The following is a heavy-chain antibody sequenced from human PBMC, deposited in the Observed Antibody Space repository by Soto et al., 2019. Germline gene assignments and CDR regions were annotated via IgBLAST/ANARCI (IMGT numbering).Heavy chain of an antibody. CDR3: AREYCSGGSCFSKDY. CDR2: VSSCSSYI. J-gene: IGHJ4*02. D-gene: IGHD2-15*01. Sequence: WGSLRLSGAASGFTFSTYSMNWVRQAPGKGLEWVAAVSSCSSYIYYADSVKGRFTISRDNAKNSLYLQMSSLRDEDTAVYYCAREYCSGGSCFSKDYWGQGTLVTVSS. V-gene: IGHV3-21*01. CDR1: GFTFSTYS.